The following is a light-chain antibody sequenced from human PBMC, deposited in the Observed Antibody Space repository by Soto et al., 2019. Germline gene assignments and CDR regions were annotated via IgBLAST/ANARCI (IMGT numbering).Light chain of an antibody. J-gene: IGKJ4*01. CDR1: QSISSW. Sequence: DIQMTQSPSTLSASVGDRVTITCRASQSISSWLAWYQQKPGKPPKLLIYKASSLESGVPSRFSGSGYGTEFTLTISSLQPDDFATYYCQQYNSVSLLTFGGGTKVDIK. V-gene: IGKV1-5*03. CDR3: QQYNSVSLLT. CDR2: KAS.